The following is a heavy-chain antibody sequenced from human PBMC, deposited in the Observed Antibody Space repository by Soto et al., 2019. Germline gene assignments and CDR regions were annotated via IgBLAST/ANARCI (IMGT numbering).Heavy chain of an antibody. J-gene: IGHJ5*02. CDR2: IYYSGST. CDR1: GGSISSSSYY. D-gene: IGHD3-10*01. V-gene: IGHV4-39*01. Sequence: SETLSLTCTVSGGSISSSSYYWGWIRQPPGKGLEWIGSIYYSGSTYYNPSLKSRVTISVDTSKNQFSLKLSSVTAADTAVYYCARGGYSYGPRSYYYGSGSYQGSLWFDPWGQGTLVTVSS. CDR3: ARGGYSYGPRSYYYGSGSYQGSLWFDP.